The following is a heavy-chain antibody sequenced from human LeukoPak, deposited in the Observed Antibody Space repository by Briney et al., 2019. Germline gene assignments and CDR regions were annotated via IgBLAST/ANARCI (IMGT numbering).Heavy chain of an antibody. D-gene: IGHD2-15*01. Sequence: GGSLRLSCAASGFTFGSYAMYWVRQAPGKGLEWVSGVFSSGGSAHYADSVKGRFTISRDNSKNTVYLQMDSLRAEDTATYYCAKTTTGYSSGRYPAWTIDYWGQGTLVTVSS. CDR2: VFSSGGSA. J-gene: IGHJ4*02. CDR3: AKTTTGYSSGRYPAWTIDY. CDR1: GFTFGSYA. V-gene: IGHV3-23*05.